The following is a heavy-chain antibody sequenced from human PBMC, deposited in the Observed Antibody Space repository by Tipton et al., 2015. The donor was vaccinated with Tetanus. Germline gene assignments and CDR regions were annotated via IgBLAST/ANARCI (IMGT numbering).Heavy chain of an antibody. V-gene: IGHV4-39*01. CDR1: GGSDNTLYS. CDR2: IHYSGST. Sequence: TLSLTCTVSGGSDNTLYSWGWIRQPPGKGLEWIGIIHYSGSTYYNPPLKSPVTISADTSRTHFSLNVSSVTAADTAVYYCARKTGDTLGGRGAFDIWGQGTMLTVSS. CDR3: ARKTGDTLGGRGAFDI. D-gene: IGHD7-27*01. J-gene: IGHJ3*02.